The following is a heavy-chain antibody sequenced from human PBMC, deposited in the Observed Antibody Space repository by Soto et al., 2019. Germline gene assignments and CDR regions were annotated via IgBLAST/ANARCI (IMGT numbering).Heavy chain of an antibody. CDR1: AFTFRTYP. J-gene: IGHJ6*02. Sequence: GGSLRCSCVASAFTFRTYPMSWVRQAPGKGLEWVSGIRGFSPYTFYAESVKGRFTISRDNAKNSLYLQMNSLGVEDTAVYYCARDRGYDAHDYYYNAMDVWGQGTTVAVS. D-gene: IGHD2-15*01. CDR3: ARDRGYDAHDYYYNAMDV. V-gene: IGHV3-21*01. CDR2: IRGFSPYT.